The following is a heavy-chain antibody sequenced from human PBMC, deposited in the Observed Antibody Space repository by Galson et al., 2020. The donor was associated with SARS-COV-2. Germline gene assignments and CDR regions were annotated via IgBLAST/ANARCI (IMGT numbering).Heavy chain of an antibody. CDR1: AGSLSDYY. V-gene: IGHV4-59*01. CDR2: LYYTGIN. Sequence: SETLSLTCNVSAGSLSDYYWTWIRQPPGTGLEWIGYLYYTGINDYNPSLKSRVTISGDTSTNQFSLKLRSVTPADTAVYYCARGRWELHYWGQGTLVTVSS. D-gene: IGHD1-26*01. CDR3: ARGRWELHY. J-gene: IGHJ4*02.